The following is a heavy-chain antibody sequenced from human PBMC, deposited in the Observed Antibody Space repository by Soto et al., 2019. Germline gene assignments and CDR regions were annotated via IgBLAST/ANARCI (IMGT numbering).Heavy chain of an antibody. CDR1: GFTFSSYA. J-gene: IGHJ6*02. CDR3: AKGIDYGDIYGMDV. D-gene: IGHD4-17*01. V-gene: IGHV3-23*01. Sequence: EVQLLESGGGLVQPGGSLRLSCAASGFTFSSYAMSWVRQAPGKGLEWVSAISGSGGSTYYADSVKGRFTISRDNSKNTMYLQMNSLRAEDTAVYYCAKGIDYGDIYGMDVWGQGTTVTVSS. CDR2: ISGSGGST.